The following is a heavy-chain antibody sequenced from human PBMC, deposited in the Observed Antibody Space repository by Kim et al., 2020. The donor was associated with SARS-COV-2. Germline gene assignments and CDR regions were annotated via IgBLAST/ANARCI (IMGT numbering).Heavy chain of an antibody. Sequence: GGSLRLSCAASGFTFSDYYMSWIRQAPGKGLEWVSYISSSGSTIYYADSVKGRFTISRDNAKNSLYLQMNSLRAEDTAVYYCARDRVTVTTAGILDWGQGTLVTVSS. V-gene: IGHV3-11*01. CDR2: ISSSGSTI. J-gene: IGHJ4*02. CDR1: GFTFSDYY. CDR3: ARDRVTVTTAGILD. D-gene: IGHD4-17*01.